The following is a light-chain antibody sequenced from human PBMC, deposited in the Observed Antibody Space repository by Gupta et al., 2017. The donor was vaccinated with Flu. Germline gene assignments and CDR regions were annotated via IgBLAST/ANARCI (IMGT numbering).Light chain of an antibody. J-gene: IGLJ3*02. CDR1: FSDVGAYNY. CDR3: CSDATTDTGV. V-gene: IGLV2-11*03. Sequence: VTISCTGTFSDVGAYNYVSWYQQHPGKAPKRIMSDVTKRPSGVPERFSGSKSANTASLTISGLQPVDEADYYCCSDATTDTGVFGGGTKLTVL. CDR2: DVT.